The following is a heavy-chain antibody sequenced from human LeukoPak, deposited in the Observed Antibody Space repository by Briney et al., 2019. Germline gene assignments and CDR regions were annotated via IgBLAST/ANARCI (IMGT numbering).Heavy chain of an antibody. V-gene: IGHV4-59*01. CDR1: GGSISSYY. CDR2: IYYSGST. CDR3: ARATQYQLINWFDP. J-gene: IGHJ5*02. D-gene: IGHD2-2*01. Sequence: PSETLSLTCTVSGGSISSYYWSWIRQPPGKGLEWIGYIYYSGSTNYNPSLKSRVSISVDTSKNQFSLKLSSVTAADTAVYYCARATQYQLINWFDPWGQGTLVTVSS.